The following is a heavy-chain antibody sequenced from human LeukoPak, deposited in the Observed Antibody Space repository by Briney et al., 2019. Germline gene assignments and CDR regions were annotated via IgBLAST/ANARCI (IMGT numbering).Heavy chain of an antibody. CDR2: ISSSGDNT. J-gene: IGHJ4*02. CDR3: AKWKYSNTGIDDY. V-gene: IGHV3-23*01. CDR1: GFTFSSSA. D-gene: IGHD6-13*01. Sequence: GGSLRLSCAASGFTFSSSAVSWVRRLPGRGLEWFSVISSSGDNTYYADSVKGRFTISRDNSKNMLYLQMNSLRAEDTAVYYCAKWKYSNTGIDDYWGQGTLVTVSS.